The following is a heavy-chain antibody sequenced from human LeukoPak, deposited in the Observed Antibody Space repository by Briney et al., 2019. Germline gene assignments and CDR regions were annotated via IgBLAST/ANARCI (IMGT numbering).Heavy chain of an antibody. CDR2: IKNDGTT. CDR3: ARVAYYYDGRGYYSVPYYFDY. V-gene: IGHV3-53*05. Sequence: PGGSLRLSCAASGFTVSGSYLSWVRQSPGKGLDWVSVIKNDGTTYYADSVKGRFTISRDASKNTVFLQMNSLRAEDTAVYYCARVAYYYDGRGYYSVPYYFDYWGQGTLVTVSS. CDR1: GFTVSGSY. D-gene: IGHD3-22*01. J-gene: IGHJ4*02.